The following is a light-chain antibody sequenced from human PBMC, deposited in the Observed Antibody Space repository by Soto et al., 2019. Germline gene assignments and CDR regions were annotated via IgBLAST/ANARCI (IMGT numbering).Light chain of an antibody. J-gene: IGKJ5*01. V-gene: IGKV2-28*01. Sequence: DIVMTQSPLSLPVTPGEPAFISCRSSQSLLHSNGYNYLDWYLQRPGQSPHLLIYLGSNRASGVPDRFSGSGSGIDFTLKISRVEAEDVGVYYCMQALQAPITFGQGTRLEIK. CDR1: QSLLHSNGYNY. CDR3: MQALQAPIT. CDR2: LGS.